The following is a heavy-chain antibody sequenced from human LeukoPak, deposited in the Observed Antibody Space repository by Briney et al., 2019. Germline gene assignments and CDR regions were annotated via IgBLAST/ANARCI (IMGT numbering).Heavy chain of an antibody. CDR3: ANERYGSGSYYSDY. CDR1: GFTFSSYG. CDR2: IRYDGSNK. Sequence: GGSLRLXCAASGFTFSSYGMHWVRQAPGKELESVAFIRYDGSNKYYADSVKGRFTISRDNSKNTLYLQMNSLRAEDTAVYYCANERYGSGSYYSDYWGQGTLVTVSS. V-gene: IGHV3-30*02. D-gene: IGHD3-10*01. J-gene: IGHJ4*02.